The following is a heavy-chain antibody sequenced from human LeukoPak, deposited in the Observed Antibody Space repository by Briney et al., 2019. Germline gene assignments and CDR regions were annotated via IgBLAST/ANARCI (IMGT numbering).Heavy chain of an antibody. D-gene: IGHD1-1*01. CDR2: IYYSGST. CDR1: GGSITSHS. V-gene: IGHV4-59*11. CDR3: ARGTGSFDY. Sequence: SETLSLTCNVSGGSITSHSWNWIRQPPGKGLEWIGYIYYSGSTNYNPSLKSRVTISGDTSKNQFSLKLSSVTAADTAVYYCARGTGSFDYWGQGTLVTVSS. J-gene: IGHJ4*02.